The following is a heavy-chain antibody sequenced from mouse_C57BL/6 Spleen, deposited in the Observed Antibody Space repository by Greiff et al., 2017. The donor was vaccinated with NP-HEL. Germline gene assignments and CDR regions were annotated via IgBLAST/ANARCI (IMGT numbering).Heavy chain of an antibody. V-gene: IGHV5-17*01. J-gene: IGHJ1*03. D-gene: IGHD2-2*01. CDR3: ARTYGYDGHWYFDV. CDR1: GFTFSDYG. Sequence: EVMLVESGGGLVKPGGSLKLSCAASGFTFSDYGMHWVRQAPEKGLEWVAYISSGSSTIYYADTVKGRFTISRDNAKNTLFLQMTSLRAEDTAMYYCARTYGYDGHWYFDVWGTGTTVTVSS. CDR2: ISSGSSTI.